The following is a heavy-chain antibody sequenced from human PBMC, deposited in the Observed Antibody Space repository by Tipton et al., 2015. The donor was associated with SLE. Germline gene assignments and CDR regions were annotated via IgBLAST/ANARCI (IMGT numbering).Heavy chain of an antibody. Sequence: SLRLSCTASGFTFGDYAMSWVRQAPGKGLEWVSYISSSSSYIYYADSVKGRFTISRDNAKNSLYLQMNSLRAEDTAVYYCTAGTMVRGVRFDYWGQGTLVTVSS. D-gene: IGHD3-10*01. J-gene: IGHJ4*02. CDR2: ISSSSSYI. CDR3: TAGTMVRGVRFDY. V-gene: IGHV3-21*05. CDR1: GFTFGDYA.